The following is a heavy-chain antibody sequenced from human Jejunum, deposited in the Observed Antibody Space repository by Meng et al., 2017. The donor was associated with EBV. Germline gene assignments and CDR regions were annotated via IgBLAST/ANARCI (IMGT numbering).Heavy chain of an antibody. CDR2: INTYNGNT. CDR1: GYSFSNYG. J-gene: IGHJ4*02. Sequence: QLVQSGAEVKKPGASVKVSCKTSGYSFSNYGIAWVRQAPGQGLEWMGWINTYNGNTNYAQKFQGRVTVTTDSSTNTAYMELRSLRSDDTAVYFCARDGETYGSGTYHCDYWGQGTLVTVSS. D-gene: IGHD3-10*01. CDR3: ARDGETYGSGTYHCDY. V-gene: IGHV1-18*01.